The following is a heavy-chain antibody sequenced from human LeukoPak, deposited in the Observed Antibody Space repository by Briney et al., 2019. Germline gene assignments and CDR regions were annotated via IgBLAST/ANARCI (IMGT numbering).Heavy chain of an antibody. J-gene: IGHJ4*02. CDR3: AKVGDYVALY. CDR1: GFTFSSYP. CDR2: ISTSCGGT. Sequence: GGSLRLSCAASGFTFSSYPLSWVRQAPGEGLEGISAISTSCGGTYYADSVRGRFTISRDNSKNTLYLQMNSLRAEDTAVYYCAKVGDYVALYWGQGTLVTVSS. V-gene: IGHV3-23*01. D-gene: IGHD4-17*01.